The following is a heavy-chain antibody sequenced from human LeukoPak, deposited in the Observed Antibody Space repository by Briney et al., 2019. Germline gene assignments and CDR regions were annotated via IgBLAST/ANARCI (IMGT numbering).Heavy chain of an antibody. V-gene: IGHV3-30*02. J-gene: IGHJ6*03. D-gene: IGHD6-13*01. CDR2: IRYDGSNK. CDR1: GFTFISYS. CDR3: ARHVDSSSWYLPSDLYYYYYYMDV. Sequence: GGSLRLSCAASGFTFISYSIHWVRQAPGKGLEWVAFIRYDGSNKYYADSVKGRFTISRDNSKNTVYLQMNSLRAEDTAVYYCARHVDSSSWYLPSDLYYYYYYMDVWGKGTTVTISS.